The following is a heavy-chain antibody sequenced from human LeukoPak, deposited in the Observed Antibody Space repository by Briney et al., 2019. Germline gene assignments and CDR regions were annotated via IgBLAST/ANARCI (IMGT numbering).Heavy chain of an antibody. D-gene: IGHD3-3*01. CDR2: ISTDGSFT. Sequence: GGSLRLSCAASGFTFSNYLMHWVRQTPGKGLVWISRISTDGSFTNYADSVKGRFSISRDNAKNSLYLQMNSLRAEDTAVYYCARDQLGESTYYDFWSGTYNWFDPWGQGTLVTVSS. CDR3: ARDQLGESTYYDFWSGTYNWFDP. CDR1: GFTFSNYL. J-gene: IGHJ5*02. V-gene: IGHV3-74*01.